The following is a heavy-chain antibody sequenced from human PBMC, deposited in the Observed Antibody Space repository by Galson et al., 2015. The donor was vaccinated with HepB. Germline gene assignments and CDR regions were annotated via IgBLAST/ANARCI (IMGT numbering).Heavy chain of an antibody. V-gene: IGHV3-23*01. J-gene: IGHJ4*02. D-gene: IGHD1-7*01. CDR2: ISGSGGST. CDR3: AKGAGTTLYYFDY. CDR1: GFTFSSYA. Sequence: TLRLSCAAPGFTFSSYAMSWVRQAPGKGLEWVSAISGSGGSTYYADSVKGRFTISRDNSKNTLYLQMNSLRAEDTAVYYCAKGAGTTLYYFDYWGQGTLVTVSS.